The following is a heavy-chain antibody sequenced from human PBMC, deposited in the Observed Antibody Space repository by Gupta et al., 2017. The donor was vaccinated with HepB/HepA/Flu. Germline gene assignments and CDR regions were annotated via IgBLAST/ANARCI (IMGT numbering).Heavy chain of an antibody. CDR1: GGSISSYY. CDR2: IYYSGGT. D-gene: IGHD3-16*02. V-gene: IGHV4-59*01. Sequence: QVQLQESGPGLVKPSETLSLTCTLSGGSISSYYWSWIRQPPGKGLEWIGYIYYSGGTNYNPSLKSRVTISVDTSKNQFSLKLSSVTAADTAVYYCARGGDIGYYGMDVWGQGTTVTVSS. J-gene: IGHJ6*02. CDR3: ARGGDIGYYGMDV.